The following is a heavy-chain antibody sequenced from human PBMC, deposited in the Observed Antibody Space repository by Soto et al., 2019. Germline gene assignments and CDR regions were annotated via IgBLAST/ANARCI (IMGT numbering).Heavy chain of an antibody. D-gene: IGHD3-22*01. CDR1: GYTFTKYG. J-gene: IGHJ4*01. Sequence: GSSVKVCCKASGYTFTKYGISWVRQAPGQGPAWMGWISTYNGNTNYAQKLQGRVTMTTDTSTSTAYMELRSLRSDDTAVYYCARTLYYYDSSGYYYVDYFDYWG. V-gene: IGHV1-18*01. CDR2: ISTYNGNT. CDR3: ARTLYYYDSSGYYYVDYFDY.